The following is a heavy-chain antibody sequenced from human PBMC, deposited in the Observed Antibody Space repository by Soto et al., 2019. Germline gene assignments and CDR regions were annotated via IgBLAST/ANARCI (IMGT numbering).Heavy chain of an antibody. V-gene: IGHV4-34*01. D-gene: IGHD6-6*01. J-gene: IGHJ5*02. CDR2: INHSGST. CDR3: ARGARASIAARPAGFRWFDP. Sequence: QVQLQQWGAGLLKPSETLSLTCAVYGGSFSGYYWSWIRQPPGKGLEWIGEINHSGSTNYNPSLKSRVTISVDTSKNQFSLKLSSVTAADTAVYYCARGARASIAARPAGFRWFDPWGQGTLVTVSS. CDR1: GGSFSGYY.